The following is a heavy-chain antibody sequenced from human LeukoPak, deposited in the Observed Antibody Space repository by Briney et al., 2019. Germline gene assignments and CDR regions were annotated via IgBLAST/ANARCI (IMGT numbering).Heavy chain of an antibody. CDR1: GGSFSGYY. CDR2: INHSGST. CDR3: ARGHMYYFDY. Sequence: SETLSLTCAVYGGSFSGYYWGWIRQPPGKGLEWIGEINHSGSTNYNPSLKSRVTISVDTSKNQFSLKLSSVTAADTAVYYCARGHMYYFDYWGQGTLVTVSS. J-gene: IGHJ4*02. V-gene: IGHV4-34*01.